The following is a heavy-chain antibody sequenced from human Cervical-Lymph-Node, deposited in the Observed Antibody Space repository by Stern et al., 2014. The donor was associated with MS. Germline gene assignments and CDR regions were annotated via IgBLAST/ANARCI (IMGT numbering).Heavy chain of an antibody. CDR2: IQYDGTHK. J-gene: IGHJ4*02. Sequence: VQLVESGGGVVQPGRSLRLSCAASGFSFSDYGIHWVRQAPGKALEWVAVIQYDGTHKYYTDSVKGRGTISRDNSKNTVYLEMNSLRSDDTAVYYCAKDLGGNAFDYWGQGTLVIVSS. CDR3: AKDLGGNAFDY. D-gene: IGHD4-23*01. V-gene: IGHV3-30*18. CDR1: GFSFSDYG.